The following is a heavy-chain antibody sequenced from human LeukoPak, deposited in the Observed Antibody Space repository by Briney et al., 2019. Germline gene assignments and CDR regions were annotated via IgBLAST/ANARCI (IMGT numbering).Heavy chain of an antibody. D-gene: IGHD3-22*01. J-gene: IGHJ4*02. CDR2: VNPIGGGT. Sequence: ASVKVSCKASGYTFTSYYMHWVRQAAGQGRKGMGIVNPIGGGTRYAQTLQGRVHMTRDTSTSTVYMELSSLRSEDTGVYYCARTTTSYYDSSGLGYLHYWRQGTLLTVCS. CDR1: GYTFTSYY. V-gene: IGHV1-46*01. CDR3: ARTTTSYYDSSGLGYLHY.